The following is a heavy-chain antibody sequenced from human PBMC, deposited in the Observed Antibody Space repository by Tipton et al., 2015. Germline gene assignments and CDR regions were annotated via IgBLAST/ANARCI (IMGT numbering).Heavy chain of an antibody. V-gene: IGHV4-38-2*01. D-gene: IGHD6-19*01. Sequence: TLSLTCAVSGYSIGGAYHWDWIRQPPGKGLEWIGSISHSGNTYYNPSLKTRVTISIDTPKNQFSLKRRSVTAADTAVYYCARKRLWGSGWWHGTNELDYYHGMDVWGQGTTVTVSS. J-gene: IGHJ6*02. CDR3: ARKRLWGSGWWHGTNELDYYHGMDV. CDR2: ISHSGNT. CDR1: GYSIGGAYH.